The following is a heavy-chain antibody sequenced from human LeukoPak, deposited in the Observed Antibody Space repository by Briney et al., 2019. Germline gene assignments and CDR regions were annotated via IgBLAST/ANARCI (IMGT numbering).Heavy chain of an antibody. CDR3: ARADLSVGSGSFF. D-gene: IGHD3-10*01. V-gene: IGHV1-69*02. Sequence: SVKLSCTASGGSFTSYTISWVRQAPGQGLEWVGRIIPILGIANYPQKFQGRVTITAGKSTSTAYMELSSLRSEDTAVYYCARADLSVGSGSFFWGQGTLVTVSS. CDR2: IIPILGIA. J-gene: IGHJ4*02. CDR1: GGSFTSYT.